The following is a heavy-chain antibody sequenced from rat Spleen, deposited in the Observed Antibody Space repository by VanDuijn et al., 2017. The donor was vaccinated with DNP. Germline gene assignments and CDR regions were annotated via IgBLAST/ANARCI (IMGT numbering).Heavy chain of an antibody. Sequence: EVQLQESGPGLVKPSQSLSLTCSVTGYSITYSNRWNWIRKFPGNKMEWMGYISYSGSTGYNPSLKSRISITRDTSKNQFFLQLNSVTTEDTATYYCARLGTQGFTYWGQGTLVTVSS. CDR1: GYSITYSNR. CDR2: ISYSGST. V-gene: IGHV3-1*01. J-gene: IGHJ3*01. CDR3: ARLGTQGFTY. D-gene: IGHD1-5*01.